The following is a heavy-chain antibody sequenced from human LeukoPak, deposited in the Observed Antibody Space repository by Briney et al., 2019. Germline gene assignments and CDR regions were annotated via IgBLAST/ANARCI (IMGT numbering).Heavy chain of an antibody. Sequence: SETLSLTCTVSGYSISSGYYWGWIRQPPGKGLEWIGSIYHSGSTYYNPSLKSRVIISVDTSANQFSLKLNSVTAADTAVYYCARPIRSRDNNWFDPWGQGILVTVSS. J-gene: IGHJ5*02. V-gene: IGHV4-38-2*02. CDR1: GYSISSGYY. CDR3: ARPIRSRDNNWFDP. CDR2: IYHSGST. D-gene: IGHD3-10*01.